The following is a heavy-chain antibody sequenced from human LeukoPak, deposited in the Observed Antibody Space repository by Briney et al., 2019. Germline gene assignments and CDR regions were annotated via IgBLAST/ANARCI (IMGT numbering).Heavy chain of an antibody. CDR3: AKDPGYVGTPEFDP. D-gene: IGHD1-1*01. V-gene: IGHV3-30*02. Sequence: GGSLRLSCAASGFTFSSYGMHWVRQAPGKGLEWVAFIRYDGGNKYYADSVKGRFTISRDNSKNTLYLQMNSLRAEDTAVYYCAKDPGYVGTPEFDPWGQGTLVTVSS. CDR1: GFTFSSYG. J-gene: IGHJ5*02. CDR2: IRYDGGNK.